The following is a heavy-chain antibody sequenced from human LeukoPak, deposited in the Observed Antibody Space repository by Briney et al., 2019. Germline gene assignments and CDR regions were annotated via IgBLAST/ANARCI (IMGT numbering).Heavy chain of an antibody. D-gene: IGHD2-2*01. CDR2: INPNSGGT. CDR3: ARWEVGYCSSTSCYVLDY. Sequence: ASVKVSCKASGYTFTGYYTHWVRQAPGQGLEWMGWINPNSGGTNYAQKFQGRVTMTRDTSISTAYMELSRLRSDDTAVYYCARWEVGYCSSTSCYVLDYWGQGTLVTVSS. V-gene: IGHV1-2*02. CDR1: GYTFTGYY. J-gene: IGHJ4*02.